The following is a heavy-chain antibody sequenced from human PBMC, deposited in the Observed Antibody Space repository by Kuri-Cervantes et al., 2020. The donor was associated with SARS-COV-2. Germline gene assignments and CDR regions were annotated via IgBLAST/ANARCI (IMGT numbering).Heavy chain of an antibody. CDR3: ASVPTSGYYLL. CDR1: GGTFSSYA. J-gene: IGHJ4*02. Sequence: SVKVSCKASGGTFSSYAISWVRQAPGQGLEWMGRIIPILGIANYAQKFRGRVTITADKSTSTAYMELSSLRSEDTAVYYCASVPTSGYYLLWGQGTLVTVSS. D-gene: IGHD3-22*01. CDR2: IIPILGIA. V-gene: IGHV1-69*04.